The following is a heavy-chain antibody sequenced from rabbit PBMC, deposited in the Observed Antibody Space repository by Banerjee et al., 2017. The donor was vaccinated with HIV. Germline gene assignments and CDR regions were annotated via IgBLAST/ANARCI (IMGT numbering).Heavy chain of an antibody. J-gene: IGHJ4*01. Sequence: QEQLEESGGDLVKPGGTLTLTCTASGFSFSNKYVMCWVRQAPGKGLEWIACINTSSGNTVYATWAKGRFTISKTSWTTVTLQMTSLTAADTATYFCARSSAADDGGYYADYFHLWGPGTLVTVS. CDR2: INTSSGNT. CDR3: ARSSAADDGGYYADYFHL. D-gene: IGHD1-1*01. V-gene: IGHV1S45*01. CDR1: GFSFSNKYV.